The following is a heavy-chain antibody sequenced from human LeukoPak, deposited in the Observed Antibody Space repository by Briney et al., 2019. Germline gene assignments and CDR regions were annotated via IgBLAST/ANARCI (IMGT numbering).Heavy chain of an antibody. D-gene: IGHD4-17*01. CDR1: GFTVSSNC. Sequence: PGGSLRLSCAASGFTVSSNCMSWVRQAPGKGLEWVSVIYSGGSTYYADSVKGRFTISRDNSKNTLYLQMNSLRAEDTAVYYCARVGYGYYYYMDVWGKGTTVTISS. CDR3: ARVGYGYYYYMDV. CDR2: IYSGGST. V-gene: IGHV3-53*01. J-gene: IGHJ6*03.